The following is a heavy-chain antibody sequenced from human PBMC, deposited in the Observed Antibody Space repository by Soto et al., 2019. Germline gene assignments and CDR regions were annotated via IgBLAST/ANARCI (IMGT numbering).Heavy chain of an antibody. CDR3: ARGQSIVAAIDYFDY. CDR2: VYQSGRT. Sequence: QPQLQESGSGLVKPSQTLSLTCSVSGAYVSSAGYSWSWIRQPPGKGLEWIGYVYQSGRTYGSVTTPHNPSLKSRVTISVDRSTNQFSLKLISVTAADTAVYFCARGQSIVAAIDYFDYWGQGSLVTVSS. CDR1: GAYVSSAGYS. J-gene: IGHJ4*02. V-gene: IGHV4-30-2*05. D-gene: IGHD5-12*01.